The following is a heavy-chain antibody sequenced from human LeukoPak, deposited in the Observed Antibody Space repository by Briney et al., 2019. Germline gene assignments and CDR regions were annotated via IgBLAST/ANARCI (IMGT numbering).Heavy chain of an antibody. Sequence: GGSLRLSCAASGFTFSSYSMNWVRQAPGKGLEWVSSITSSSSYIYYADSVMGRFTISRDNANNSLYLQMNSLRAEDTAVYYCARHVVAVGFDYWGQGTLVTVSS. V-gene: IGHV3-21*01. J-gene: IGHJ4*02. CDR2: ITSSSSYI. CDR3: ARHVVAVGFDY. CDR1: GFTFSSYS. D-gene: IGHD3-22*01.